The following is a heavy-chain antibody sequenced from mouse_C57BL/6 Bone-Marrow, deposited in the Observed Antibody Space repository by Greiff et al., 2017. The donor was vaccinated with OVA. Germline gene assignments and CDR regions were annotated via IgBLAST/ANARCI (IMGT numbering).Heavy chain of an antibody. D-gene: IGHD2-5*01. CDR2: IHPSDSAT. CDR1: GYTFTSYW. V-gene: IGHV1-74*01. J-gene: IGHJ3*01. CDR3: TTYYSNGPAY. Sequence: VQLQQPGAELVKPGASVKVSCKASGYTFTSYWMHWVKQRPGQGLEWIGRIHPSDSATNYNQKFKGKATLTVDKSSSASYMQRSSLTSEDSAVYYGTTYYSNGPAYWGQGTLVTVSA.